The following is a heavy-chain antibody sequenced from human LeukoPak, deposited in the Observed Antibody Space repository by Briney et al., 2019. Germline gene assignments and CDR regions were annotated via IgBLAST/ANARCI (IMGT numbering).Heavy chain of an antibody. D-gene: IGHD1-26*01. Sequence: GESLKISCKGSGYSFPSYWIAWVRQMPGKGLEWMGIIYPGDSETRYSPSFQGQVTISADKSISTVYLQWSSLKASDTAMYYCARHWESGTYCDYWGQGTLVTVSS. J-gene: IGHJ4*02. CDR2: IYPGDSET. V-gene: IGHV5-51*01. CDR1: GYSFPSYW. CDR3: ARHWESGTYCDY.